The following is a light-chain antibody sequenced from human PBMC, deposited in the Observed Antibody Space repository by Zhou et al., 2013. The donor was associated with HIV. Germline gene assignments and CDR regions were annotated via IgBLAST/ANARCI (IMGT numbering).Light chain of an antibody. Sequence: DVVLTQSPLSLPVTLGQSASISCRSSQSLLHSNGYNYLDWYVQKPGQSPQVLIYLASNRASGVPDRFSGSGSGTDYTLKISRVEAEDIGIYYCMQGLRGPPAFGQGTRLEMK. J-gene: IGKJ5*01. CDR1: QSLLHSNGYNY. CDR2: LAS. V-gene: IGKV2-28*01. CDR3: MQGLRGPPA.